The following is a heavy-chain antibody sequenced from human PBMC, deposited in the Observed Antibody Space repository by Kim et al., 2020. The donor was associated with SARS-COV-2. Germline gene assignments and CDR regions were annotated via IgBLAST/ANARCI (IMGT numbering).Heavy chain of an antibody. V-gene: IGHV3-33*06. J-gene: IGHJ3*02. D-gene: IGHD4-17*01. CDR3: AKSTVTTHDAFDI. Sequence: YDEPVRGRFTISRDNSKNTLDLQMNSLRAEDTAVYYCAKSTVTTHDAFDIWGQGTMVTVSS.